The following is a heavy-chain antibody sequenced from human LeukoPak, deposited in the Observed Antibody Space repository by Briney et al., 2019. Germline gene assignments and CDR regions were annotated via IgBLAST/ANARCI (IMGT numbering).Heavy chain of an antibody. Sequence: GRSLRLSCAASGFTFSSYGMHWVRQAPGKGLEWVAVISYDGSNKYYADSVKGRFTISRDNSKNTPYLRMNSLRAEDTAVYYCAREVVIVVEPAANTIDYWGQGTRVTVSS. J-gene: IGHJ4*02. CDR2: ISYDGSNK. CDR1: GFTFSSYG. CDR3: AREVVIVVEPAANTIDY. V-gene: IGHV3-30*03. D-gene: IGHD2-2*01.